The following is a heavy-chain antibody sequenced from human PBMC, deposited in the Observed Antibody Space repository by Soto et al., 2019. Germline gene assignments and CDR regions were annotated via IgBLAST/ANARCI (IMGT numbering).Heavy chain of an antibody. CDR3: ARGALLDGHNYFALDF. CDR2: IIPHFGPA. J-gene: IGHJ6*02. Sequence: QVQLVQSGAEVKKPGSSVKVSCKASGDSFNNDGVNWVRQAPGQGLEWVGGIIPHFGPAKYPQKFQGRATITADTPTNTVFMELLSLTSDDTAIYYCARGALLDGHNYFALDFWGQGTSVTVSS. D-gene: IGHD3-10*01. V-gene: IGHV1-69*06. CDR1: GDSFNNDG.